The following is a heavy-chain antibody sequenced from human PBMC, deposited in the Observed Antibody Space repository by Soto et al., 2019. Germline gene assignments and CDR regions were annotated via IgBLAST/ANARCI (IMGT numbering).Heavy chain of an antibody. CDR1: GYTFTSYG. CDR2: ISAYNGNT. D-gene: IGHD6-13*01. CDR3: ARVGRLGYSSSWYYFDY. J-gene: IGHJ4*02. V-gene: IGHV1-18*01. Sequence: ASVKVSCKASGYTFTSYGISWVRQAPGQGLEWMGWISAYNGNTNYAQKLQGRVTMTTDTSTSPADMELRSLRSDDTAVYYCARVGRLGYSSSWYYFDYWGQGTLVTVSS.